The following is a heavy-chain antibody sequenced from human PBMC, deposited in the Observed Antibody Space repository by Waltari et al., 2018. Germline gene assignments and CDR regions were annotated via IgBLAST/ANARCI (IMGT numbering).Heavy chain of an antibody. CDR1: GGTFSSYA. Sequence: QVQLVQSGAEVKKPGASVKVSCKASGGTFSSYAISWVRQAPGQGLEWMGGIIPIVGTANYAQKFQGRVTITADESTSTAYMELSSLRSEDTAVYYCARAQEGYCSSTSCYTVFDYWGQGTLVTVSS. D-gene: IGHD2-2*02. CDR2: IIPIVGTA. J-gene: IGHJ4*02. CDR3: ARAQEGYCSSTSCYTVFDY. V-gene: IGHV1-69*13.